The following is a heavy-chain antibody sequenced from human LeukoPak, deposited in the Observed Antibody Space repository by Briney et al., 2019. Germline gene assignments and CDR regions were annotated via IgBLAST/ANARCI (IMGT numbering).Heavy chain of an antibody. CDR3: ARVSTTGTYDAFDI. Sequence: ASVKVSCKASGYTFTGYYMHWVRQAPGQGLEWMGWINPNSGGTNYAQKFQGRVTMTRDTSISTAYMELSRLRSDDTAVYYCARVSTTGTYDAFDIWGQGTMVTVSS. V-gene: IGHV1-2*02. CDR1: GYTFTGYY. J-gene: IGHJ3*02. CDR2: INPNSGGT. D-gene: IGHD1-1*01.